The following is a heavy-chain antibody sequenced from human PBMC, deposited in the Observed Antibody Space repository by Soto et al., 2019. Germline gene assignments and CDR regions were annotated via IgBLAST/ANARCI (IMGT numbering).Heavy chain of an antibody. CDR2: IYYSGST. D-gene: IGHD6-13*01. J-gene: IGHJ6*02. CDR3: ARGVAAAGTSGYYYYYGMDV. Sequence: SETLSLTCTVSGGSISSGDYYWSWIRQHPGKGLEWIGYIYYSGSTYYNPSLKSRVTISVDTSKNQFSLKLSSVTAADTAVYYCARGVAAAGTSGYYYYYGMDVWGQGTTVTVSS. V-gene: IGHV4-31*03. CDR1: GGSISSGDYY.